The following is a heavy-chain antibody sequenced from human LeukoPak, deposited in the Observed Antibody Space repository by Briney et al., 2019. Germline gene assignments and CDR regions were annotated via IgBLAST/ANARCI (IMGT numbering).Heavy chain of an antibody. CDR2: IYPADSDT. V-gene: IGHV5-51*01. D-gene: IGHD3-10*01. Sequence: GESLKISCKGSGYSFTSYWIGWVRQMPGKGLEWMGIIYPADSDTRYSPSFQGQATISADKSISTAYLQWSSLEASDTAIYYCARFYGSGSYDLDYWGQGTLVTVSS. J-gene: IGHJ4*02. CDR1: GYSFTSYW. CDR3: ARFYGSGSYDLDY.